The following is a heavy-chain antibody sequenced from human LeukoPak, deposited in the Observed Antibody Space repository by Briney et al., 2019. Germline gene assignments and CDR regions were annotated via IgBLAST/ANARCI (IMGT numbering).Heavy chain of an antibody. CDR2: NKEDGKKI. J-gene: IGHJ4*02. Sequence: GGSLRLSCAASGFSFSGFWMSWLRQAPGKGLEWVANNKEDGKKIYQVDSLKGRFTISRDNAKNSLFLQMSSLRVEDTAIYYCARGQNWNHDFWGQGTLVTVSS. D-gene: IGHD1-14*01. CDR3: ARGQNWNHDF. V-gene: IGHV3-7*01. CDR1: GFSFSGFW.